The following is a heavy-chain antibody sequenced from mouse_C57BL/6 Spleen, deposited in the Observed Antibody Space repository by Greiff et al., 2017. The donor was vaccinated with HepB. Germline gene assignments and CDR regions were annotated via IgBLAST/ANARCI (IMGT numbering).Heavy chain of an antibody. CDR3: ARFGYDGGYAMDY. J-gene: IGHJ4*01. V-gene: IGHV1-80*01. CDR1: GYAFSSYW. Sequence: VQLQQSGAELVKPGASVKISCKASGYAFSSYWMNWVKQRPGKGLEWIGQIYPGDGDTNYNGKFKGKATLTADKSSSTAYMQLSSLTSEDSAVYFCARFGYDGGYAMDYWGQGTSVTVSS. D-gene: IGHD2-2*01. CDR2: IYPGDGDT.